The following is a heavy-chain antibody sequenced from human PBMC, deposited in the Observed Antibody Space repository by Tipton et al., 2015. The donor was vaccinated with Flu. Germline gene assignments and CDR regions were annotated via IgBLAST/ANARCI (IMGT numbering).Heavy chain of an antibody. CDR1: GFIFSTYG. Sequence: QLVQSGGGVVQPGRSLRLSCAASGFIFSTYGMHWVRQAPGKGLEWVAVIWYDGSNKYYADSVKGRFTIPRDNSKNTVYLQMNSLRAEDTAVYYCARDKNEFYAFENWAQGTLVTVSS. D-gene: IGHD2/OR15-2a*01. V-gene: IGHV3-33*01. J-gene: IGHJ4*02. CDR3: ARDKNEFYAFEN. CDR2: IWYDGSNK.